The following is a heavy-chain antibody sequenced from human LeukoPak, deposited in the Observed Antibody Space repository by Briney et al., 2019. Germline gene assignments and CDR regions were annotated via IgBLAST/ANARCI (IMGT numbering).Heavy chain of an antibody. V-gene: IGHV4-39*07. CDR2: IYKSGRM. D-gene: IGHD3-16*01. CDR1: GASIKSGSYY. CDR3: AASPFGSQFDN. J-gene: IGHJ4*02. Sequence: PSETLSLTCTVSGASIKSGSYYWAWLRQAPGKGLEWIGSIYKSGRMYTNPSLKSRVTVSVDTSKNQFSLKLTSVTAADTAVYYCAASPFGSQFDNWGQGTLVTVSS.